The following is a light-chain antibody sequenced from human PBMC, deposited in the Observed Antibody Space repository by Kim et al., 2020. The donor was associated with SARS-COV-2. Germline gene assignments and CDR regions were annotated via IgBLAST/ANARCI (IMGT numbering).Light chain of an antibody. V-gene: IGKV1-5*03. CDR3: QQYNTYSVT. J-gene: IGKJ3*01. CDR1: QSISTW. Sequence: ASVGDRVIITCRASQSISTWLSWYQQKPGKVPELLIYMASSLKSGVPSRFSGSGSGTEFTLTISSLQPYDFASYYCQQYNTYSVTFGPGTKVDIK. CDR2: MAS.